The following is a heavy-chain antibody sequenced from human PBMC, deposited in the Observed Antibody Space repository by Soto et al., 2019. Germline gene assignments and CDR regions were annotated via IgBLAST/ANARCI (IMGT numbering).Heavy chain of an antibody. D-gene: IGHD3-22*01. Sequence: SSETLSLTCTVSGGSISSGDYYWSWIRQPPGKGLEWIGYIYYSGSTYYNPSLKSRVTISVDTSKNQFSLKLSSVTAADTAVYYCARETYYYDSSGNDDAFDIWGQGTMVTVSS. CDR1: GGSISSGDYY. CDR3: ARETYYYDSSGNDDAFDI. J-gene: IGHJ3*02. V-gene: IGHV4-30-4*01. CDR2: IYYSGST.